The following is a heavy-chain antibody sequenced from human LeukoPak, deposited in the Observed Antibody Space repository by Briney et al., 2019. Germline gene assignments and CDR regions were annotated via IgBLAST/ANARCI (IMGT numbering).Heavy chain of an antibody. CDR3: ARGPNYFDS. V-gene: IGHV1-8*01. CDR1: GYLFTSYD. CDR2: MNPNSDKT. J-gene: IGHJ4*02. Sequence: ASVKASCKASGYLFTSYDINWARQAAGQGLEWMGWMNPNSDKTGYAHKFQGRVTMTSNTSIRTAYMELSSLTSEDTAVYYCARGPNYFDSWGQGTLVAVSS.